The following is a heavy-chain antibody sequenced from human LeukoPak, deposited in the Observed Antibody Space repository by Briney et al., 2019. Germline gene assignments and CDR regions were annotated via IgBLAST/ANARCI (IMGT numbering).Heavy chain of an antibody. D-gene: IGHD4-17*01. CDR3: ARAAKMTTVTSHYYGMDV. Sequence: SETLSLTCTVSGGSISSYYWSWIRQPPGKGLEWIGYIYYSGSTNYNPSLKSRVTISVDTSKNQFSLKLSSVTAADTAVYYCARAAKMTTVTSHYYGMDVWGQGTTVTVSS. CDR2: IYYSGST. J-gene: IGHJ6*02. V-gene: IGHV4-59*01. CDR1: GGSISSYY.